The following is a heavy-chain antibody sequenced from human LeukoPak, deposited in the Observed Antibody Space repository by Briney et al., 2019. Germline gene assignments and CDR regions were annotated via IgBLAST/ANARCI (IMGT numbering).Heavy chain of an antibody. CDR2: IYYSGST. CDR3: ARVLLWFGDRGGIYYYGMDV. D-gene: IGHD3-10*01. V-gene: IGHV4-39*06. CDR1: GGSISSSSYY. J-gene: IGHJ6*02. Sequence: KASETLSLTCTVSGGSISSSSYYWGWIRQPPGKGLEWIGSIYYSGSTYYNPSLKSRVTISVDTSKNQFPLKLSSVTAADTAVYYCARVLLWFGDRGGIYYYGMDVWGQGTTVTVSS.